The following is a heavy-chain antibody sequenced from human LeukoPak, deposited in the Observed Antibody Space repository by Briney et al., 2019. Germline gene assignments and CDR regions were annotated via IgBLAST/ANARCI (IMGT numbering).Heavy chain of an antibody. V-gene: IGHV3-7*01. D-gene: IGHD2-15*01. CDR1: GYSFTSYW. CDR3: ARDTPLGCFDL. J-gene: IGHJ4*02. Sequence: GESLKISCKGSGYSFTSYWIGWVRQAPGKGLEWVANIKQDGSKKFYVDPVKGRFTISRDNPKNSLYLEMNSLRVEDTAVYFCARDTPLGCFDLWGQGTLVTVSS. CDR2: IKQDGSKK.